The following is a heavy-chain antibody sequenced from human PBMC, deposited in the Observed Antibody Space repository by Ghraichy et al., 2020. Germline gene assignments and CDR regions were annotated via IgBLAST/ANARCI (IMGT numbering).Heavy chain of an antibody. J-gene: IGHJ5*02. D-gene: IGHD3-10*01. CDR1: GGSISSGGYY. CDR2: IYYSGST. V-gene: IGHV4-31*03. Sequence: SQTLSLTCTVSGGSISSGGYYWSWIRQHPGKGLEWIGYIYYSGSTYYNPSLKSRVNISVDTPKNQFSLKLSSVTAADTAVYYCARAWVVRGVIITGWFDPWGQGTLVTVSS. CDR3: ARAWVVRGVIITGWFDP.